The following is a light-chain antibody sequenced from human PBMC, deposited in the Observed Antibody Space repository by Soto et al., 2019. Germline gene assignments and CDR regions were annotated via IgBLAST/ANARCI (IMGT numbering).Light chain of an antibody. V-gene: IGLV2-23*02. J-gene: IGLJ1*01. Sequence: QSALTQPASVSGSPGQSITIPCTGTRSDVGSYTLVSWYQQHPGQAPKLIIYEVTKRPSGVSFRLSDSKSGNTASLTISGLQAEDEADYYCSSYAGSSNVFGTGTKVTVL. CDR2: EVT. CDR1: RSDVGSYTL. CDR3: SSYAGSSNV.